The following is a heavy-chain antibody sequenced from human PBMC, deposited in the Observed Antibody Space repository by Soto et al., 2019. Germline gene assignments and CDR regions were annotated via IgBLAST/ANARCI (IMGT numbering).Heavy chain of an antibody. CDR1: GDSVSSNSAA. CDR2: TYYRSKWYN. V-gene: IGHV6-1*01. D-gene: IGHD1-1*01. CDR3: ERGTDSSFDS. Sequence: PSQTLSLTCAISGDSVSSNSAAWNWIRQSPARGLEWLGRTYYRSKWYNDYVVSMKSRISINPDTSKNQFSLQLNSVTPEDTAVYYCERGTDSSFDSWGQGSPVTVSS. J-gene: IGHJ4*02.